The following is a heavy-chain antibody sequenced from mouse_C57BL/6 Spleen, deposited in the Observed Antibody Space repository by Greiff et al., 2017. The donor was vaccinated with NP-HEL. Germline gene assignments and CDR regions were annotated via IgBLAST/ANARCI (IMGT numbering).Heavy chain of an antibody. J-gene: IGHJ4*01. CDR1: GFTFSDFY. V-gene: IGHV7-1*01. CDR3: ARDAGGYYPYYAMDY. Sequence: EVKLMESGGGLVQSGRSLRLSCATSGFTFSDFYMEWVRPAPGKGLEWIAASRNKANDYTTEYSESVKGRFIVSRDTSQSILYLQMNALRAEDTAIYYCARDAGGYYPYYAMDYWGQGTSVTVSS. D-gene: IGHD2-3*01. CDR2: SRNKANDYTT.